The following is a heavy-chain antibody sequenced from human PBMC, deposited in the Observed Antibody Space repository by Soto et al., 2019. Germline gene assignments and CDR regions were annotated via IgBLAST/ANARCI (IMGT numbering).Heavy chain of an antibody. Sequence: GEPMKISFRGSGYSFTSHWIGWVRQMPGKGLEYMGIIWPGDSDTRYSPSFQGQVTISADKSTSTAYLQWSSLKASDTAMYYCARPFYSSGWFDYWGQGTLVTVS. V-gene: IGHV5-51*01. J-gene: IGHJ5*01. CDR2: IWPGDSDT. D-gene: IGHD6-19*01. CDR3: ARPFYSSGWFDY. CDR1: GYSFTSHW.